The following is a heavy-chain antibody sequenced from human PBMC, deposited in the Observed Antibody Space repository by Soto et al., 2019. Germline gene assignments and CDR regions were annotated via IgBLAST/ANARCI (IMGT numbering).Heavy chain of an antibody. J-gene: IGHJ3*02. Sequence: GXSXKVSYTASGYTXNGYYMHLVRQAPGQGLEWMGWINPNSGGTNYAQKFQGWVTMTRDTSISTAYMELRRLRSDDTAVYYCARARLDAFDIWGQVTMATVSS. V-gene: IGHV1-2*04. CDR3: ARARLDAFDI. CDR2: INPNSGGT. CDR1: GYTXNGYY.